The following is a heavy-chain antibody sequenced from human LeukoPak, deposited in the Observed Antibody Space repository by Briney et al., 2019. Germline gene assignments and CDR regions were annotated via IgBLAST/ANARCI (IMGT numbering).Heavy chain of an antibody. CDR3: AKFSSGWYLGYFQH. V-gene: IGHV3-30*18. Sequence: GGSLRLSCAASGFTFSSYGMHWVRQAPGKGLEWVAVISYDGSNKYYADSVKGRFTIYRDNSKNTLYLQMNSLRAEDTAVYYCAKFSSGWYLGYFQHWGQGTLVTVSS. J-gene: IGHJ1*01. D-gene: IGHD6-19*01. CDR1: GFTFSSYG. CDR2: ISYDGSNK.